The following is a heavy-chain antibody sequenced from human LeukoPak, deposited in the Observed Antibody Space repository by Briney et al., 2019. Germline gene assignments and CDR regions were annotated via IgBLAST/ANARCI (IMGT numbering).Heavy chain of an antibody. J-gene: IGHJ4*02. CDR3: ARGVEPLAANTLAY. V-gene: IGHV3-53*01. Sequence: QPRGSPRLSRAASRFTAITNDMTWVPQAPGKGLESVSVLYSDGNTKYADSAQGRFTISRDNSKNTLYLEMNSLSPDDTAVYYCARGVEPLAANTLAYWGQGTLVTVSS. D-gene: IGHD1-14*01. CDR1: RFTAITND. CDR2: LYSDGNT.